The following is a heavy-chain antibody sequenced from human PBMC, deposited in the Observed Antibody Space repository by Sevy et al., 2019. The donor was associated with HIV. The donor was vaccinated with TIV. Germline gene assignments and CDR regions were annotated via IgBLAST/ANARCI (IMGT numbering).Heavy chain of an antibody. V-gene: IGHV4-38-2*02. Sequence: SETLSLTCTVSGYSTSSGYYWGWIRQPPGKGLEWIGSIYHSGSTYYTPSLKSRVTIEVDTSKNPFSLRLGSVTAADTAVYYWARYPRYDYHNSGSSLPWGQGTLVTVSS. D-gene: IGHD3-22*01. CDR3: ARYPRYDYHNSGSSLP. CDR2: IYHSGST. J-gene: IGHJ5*02. CDR1: GYSTSSGYY.